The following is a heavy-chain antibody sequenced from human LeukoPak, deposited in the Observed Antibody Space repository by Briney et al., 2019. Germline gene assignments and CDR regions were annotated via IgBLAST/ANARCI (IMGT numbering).Heavy chain of an antibody. CDR2: IYYSGST. CDR1: GGSISSYY. J-gene: IGHJ4*02. Sequence: KSSETLSLTCTVSGGSISSYYWSWIRQPPGKGLEWIGYIYYSGSTNYNPSLKSRVTISVDTSKNQFSLKLSSVTAADTAVYYCARFLVERLYYDPKYYFDYWGQGTLVTVSS. CDR3: ARFLVERLYYDPKYYFDY. D-gene: IGHD3-22*01. V-gene: IGHV4-59*01.